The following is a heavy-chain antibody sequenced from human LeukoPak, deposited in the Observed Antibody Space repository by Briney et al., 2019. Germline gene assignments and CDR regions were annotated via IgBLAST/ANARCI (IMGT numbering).Heavy chain of an antibody. CDR3: AREKVGATTPQFDY. Sequence: PGGSLRLSCAASGFTFSSYSMNWVRQAPGKGLEWVSSISSGSSYIYYADSVKGRFTISRDNAKNSLYLQMNSLRAEDTAVYYCAREKVGATTPQFDYWGQGTLVTVSS. J-gene: IGHJ4*02. CDR1: GFTFSSYS. D-gene: IGHD1-26*01. CDR2: ISSGSSYI. V-gene: IGHV3-21*01.